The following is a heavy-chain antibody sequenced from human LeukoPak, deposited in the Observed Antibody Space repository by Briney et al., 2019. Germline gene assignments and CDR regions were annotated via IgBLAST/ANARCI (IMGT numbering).Heavy chain of an antibody. CDR3: ARARGIAVAGTDFDY. V-gene: IGHV1-2*02. CDR2: INPNSGGT. D-gene: IGHD6-19*01. Sequence: ASVKVSCKASGYTFTDYYIHWVRQAPGQGLEWMGWINPNSGGTNYAQNFQGRVTTTRDTSISTAYMELSRLRSDDTAVYYCARARGIAVAGTDFDYWGQGTLVTVSS. J-gene: IGHJ4*02. CDR1: GYTFTDYY.